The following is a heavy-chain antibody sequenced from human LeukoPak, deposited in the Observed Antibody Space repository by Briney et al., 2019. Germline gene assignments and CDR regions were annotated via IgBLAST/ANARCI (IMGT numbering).Heavy chain of an antibody. J-gene: IGHJ5*02. CDR2: ISPSGTT. D-gene: IGHD2/OR15-2a*01. Sequence: SETLSLACTVSGGYTGSHYWSWIRQPAGKGLEWIGRISPSGTTHYNPSLGSRVTMSVDTSKNYFSLRLSSVTAADTAVYYCARDFYASGFYFWFDPWGQGMLVTVSS. V-gene: IGHV4-4*07. CDR1: GGYTGSHY. CDR3: ARDFYASGFYFWFDP.